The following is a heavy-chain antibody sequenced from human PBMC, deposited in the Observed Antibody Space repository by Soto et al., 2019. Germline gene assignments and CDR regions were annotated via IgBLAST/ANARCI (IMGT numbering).Heavy chain of an antibody. CDR1: GYTFTNYD. CDR3: ARGRFRRTWFDP. V-gene: IGHV1-8*01. D-gene: IGHD3-16*01. Sequence: QVQLVQSGAEVKKPGASVKVSCKASGYTFTNYDIHWVRQATGQGLEWMGWMNPDSGNTGQSKQXXGXXTMTRDTSISTAYMELRSLRSADTAVYYCARGRFRRTWFDPWGQGTLVTVSS. J-gene: IGHJ5*02. CDR2: MNPDSGNT.